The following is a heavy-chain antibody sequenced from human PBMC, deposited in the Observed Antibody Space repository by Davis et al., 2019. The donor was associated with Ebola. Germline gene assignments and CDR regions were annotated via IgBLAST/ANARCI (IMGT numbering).Heavy chain of an antibody. J-gene: IGHJ6*02. V-gene: IGHV3-30*03. CDR2: ISYDGSNK. D-gene: IGHD3-22*01. CDR1: GFTFSTYG. Sequence: GESLKISCAASGFTFSTYGMHWVRQAPGKGLEWVAVISYDGSNKYYADSVKGRFTISRDNAKNSLYLQMNSLRAEDTAVYYCARAFRGFDYYYDSSGTTMDVWGQGTTVTVSS. CDR3: ARAFRGFDYYYDSSGTTMDV.